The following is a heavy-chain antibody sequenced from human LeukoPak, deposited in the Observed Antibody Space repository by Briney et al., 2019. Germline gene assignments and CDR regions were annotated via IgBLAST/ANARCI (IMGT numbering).Heavy chain of an antibody. CDR1: GYDFSSYG. D-gene: IGHD4-23*01. V-gene: IGHV1-18*01. Sequence: ASVKVSCKASGYDFSSYGLSWVRHVPGQGLQWMGWISVYDGKTDYGPLQGRVTMTTDTSTGTAYMELRNLRSEHTAIYYCARHMTTVVTSLDYWGQGTMVTVSS. CDR2: ISVYDGKT. CDR3: ARHMTTVVTSLDY. J-gene: IGHJ4*02.